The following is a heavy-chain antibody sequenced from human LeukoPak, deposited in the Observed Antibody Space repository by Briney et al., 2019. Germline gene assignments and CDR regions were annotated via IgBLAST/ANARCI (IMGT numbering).Heavy chain of an antibody. J-gene: IGHJ4*02. Sequence: GGSLRLSCAASGFTFSGYEMNWVRQAPGKGLEWVSYISRSGSTIYYADSVKGRFTVSRDNAKNSLYLQMNSLRAEDTAVYYCARDPGYCSSTSCYKFFDYWGQGTLVTVSS. CDR2: ISRSGSTI. CDR3: ARDPGYCSSTSCYKFFDY. CDR1: GFTFSGYE. D-gene: IGHD2-2*02. V-gene: IGHV3-48*03.